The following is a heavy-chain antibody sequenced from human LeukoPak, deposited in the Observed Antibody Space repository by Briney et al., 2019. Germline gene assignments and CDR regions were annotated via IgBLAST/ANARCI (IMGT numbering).Heavy chain of an antibody. CDR2: MNPNSGNT. V-gene: IGHV1-8*01. CDR1: GYTFTSYD. Sequence: ASVKVSCKASGYTFTSYDINWVRQTTGQGLEWMGWMNPNSGNTGYAQKFQGRVTMTRNTSISTAYMELSSLRSDDTAVYYCARDAPYSSGHPQDYWGQGTLVTVSS. CDR3: ARDAPYSSGHPQDY. D-gene: IGHD6-19*01. J-gene: IGHJ4*02.